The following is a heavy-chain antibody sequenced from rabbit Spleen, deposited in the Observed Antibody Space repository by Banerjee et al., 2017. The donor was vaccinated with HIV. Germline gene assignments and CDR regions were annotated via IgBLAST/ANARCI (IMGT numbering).Heavy chain of an antibody. CDR3: ARKSYGDL. Sequence: QSLEESGGDLVKPGASLTLTCTASGFSFSSSYYMCWVRQAPGKGLEWIGCIYTGSSGSTAYASWAKGRFTISKASSTTVTLQMTSLTAADTATYFCARKSYGDLWGPGTLVTVS. CDR1: GFSFSSSYY. CDR2: IYTGSSGST. V-gene: IGHV1S40*01. D-gene: IGHD6-1*01. J-gene: IGHJ6*01.